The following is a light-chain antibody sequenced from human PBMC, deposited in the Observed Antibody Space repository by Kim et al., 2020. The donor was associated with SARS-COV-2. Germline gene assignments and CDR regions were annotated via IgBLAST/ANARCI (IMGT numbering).Light chain of an antibody. J-gene: IGKJ1*01. CDR3: QKYNGAPWT. CDR2: AAS. CDR1: QGISKY. V-gene: IGKV1-27*01. Sequence: ASIGDRVTITCRASQGISKYLAWYQQKPGKVPKPLIYAASALRSGVPSRFSGSGSGTDFTLTISSLQPEDVATYYCQKYNGAPWTFGQGTKVDIK.